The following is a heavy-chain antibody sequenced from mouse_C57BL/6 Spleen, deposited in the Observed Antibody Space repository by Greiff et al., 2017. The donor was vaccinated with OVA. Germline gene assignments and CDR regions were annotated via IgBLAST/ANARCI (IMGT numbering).Heavy chain of an antibody. CDR2: IYPRDGST. D-gene: IGHD1-1*01. Sequence: QVQLQQSDAELVKPGASVKLSCKASGYTFTDHTIHWMKQRPEQGLEWIGYIYPRDGSTKYNEKFKGKATLTADKSSSTAYMQLNSLTSEDSAVYFGARGPHYYGSSQYYFDYWGQGTTLTVSS. CDR1: GYTFTDHT. J-gene: IGHJ2*01. CDR3: ARGPHYYGSSQYYFDY. V-gene: IGHV1-78*01.